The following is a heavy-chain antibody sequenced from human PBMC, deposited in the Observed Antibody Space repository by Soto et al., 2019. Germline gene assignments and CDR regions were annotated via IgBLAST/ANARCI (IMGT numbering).Heavy chain of an antibody. D-gene: IGHD2-15*01. Sequence: EVQLLESGGGLVQPGGSLRLSCAASGFTFSSYAMSWVRQAPGKGLEWVSAISVSGGSTYYADSVKGRFTISRDNSKNPRYLQMNSLRAEDTAVYYCAKPDCSCGSCYLEFFYFDYWGQGTLVTVSS. V-gene: IGHV3-23*01. CDR2: ISVSGGST. CDR3: AKPDCSCGSCYLEFFYFDY. CDR1: GFTFSSYA. J-gene: IGHJ4*02.